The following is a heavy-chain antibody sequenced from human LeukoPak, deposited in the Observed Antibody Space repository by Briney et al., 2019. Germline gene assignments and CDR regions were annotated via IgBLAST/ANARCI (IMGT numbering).Heavy chain of an antibody. Sequence: GRSLRLSCAASGFTFSSYAMHWVRQAPGKGLEWVAVISYDGSNKYYADSVKGRFTISRDNSKNTLYLQMNSLRAEDTAVYYCARDFGPALRYFADYWGRGTLVTVSS. CDR1: GFTFSSYA. CDR2: ISYDGSNK. J-gene: IGHJ4*02. V-gene: IGHV3-30-3*01. D-gene: IGHD3-9*01. CDR3: ARDFGPALRYFADY.